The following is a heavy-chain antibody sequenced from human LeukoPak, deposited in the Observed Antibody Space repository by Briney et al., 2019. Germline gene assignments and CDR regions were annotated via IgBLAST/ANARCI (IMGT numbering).Heavy chain of an antibody. CDR3: ARIAVAGPLS. Sequence: SQTLSLTCAISGDSVSSSSAAWSWIRQSPSRGLEWLGRTYYRSKWYYEYAVSVKSQITINPDTSKNQFSLHLNSVTPEDTAVYYCARIAVAGPLSWGQGTLVTVSS. CDR1: GDSVSSSSAA. J-gene: IGHJ4*02. CDR2: TYYRSKWYY. V-gene: IGHV6-1*01. D-gene: IGHD6-13*01.